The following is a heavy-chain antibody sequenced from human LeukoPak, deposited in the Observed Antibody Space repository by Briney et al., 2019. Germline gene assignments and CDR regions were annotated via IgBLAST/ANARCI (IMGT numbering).Heavy chain of an antibody. J-gene: IGHJ6*04. D-gene: IGHD2-2*01. Sequence: GESLKISCKGSGYSFTSYWISWVRQMPGKGREWMGRIDPSDSYTNYSPSFQGHVTISADKSISTAYLQWSSLKASDTAMYYCARHPRIVVVPAAPVGMDVWGKGTTVTVSS. CDR3: ARHPRIVVVPAAPVGMDV. CDR2: IDPSDSYT. CDR1: GYSFTSYW. V-gene: IGHV5-10-1*01.